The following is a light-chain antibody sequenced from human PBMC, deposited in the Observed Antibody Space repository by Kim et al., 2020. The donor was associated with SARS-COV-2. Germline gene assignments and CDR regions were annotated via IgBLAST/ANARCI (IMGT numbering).Light chain of an antibody. CDR2: GKN. V-gene: IGLV3-19*01. CDR1: SHRSYY. CDR3: NSRDSSGNHVL. J-gene: IGLJ2*01. Sequence: ALGQTVRITCQGDSHRSYYASLYQQKPGQAPIVVIYGKNNRPSGIPDRFSGSSSGNTASLTITGTQAEDEADYYCNSRDSSGNHVLFGGGTQLTVL.